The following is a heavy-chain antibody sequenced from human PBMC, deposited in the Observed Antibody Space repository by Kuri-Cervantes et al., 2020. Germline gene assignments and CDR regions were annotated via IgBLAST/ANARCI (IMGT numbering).Heavy chain of an antibody. Sequence: GGSLRLSCAASGFAFSSNAMIWVRQAPGKGLEWVSGIDVGGSSTYYADSVKGRFTISRDNAKNTLYLQMNSLRAEDTAVYYCASGDYYDSSGYPAWGQGTLVTVSS. CDR1: GFAFSSNA. D-gene: IGHD3-22*01. V-gene: IGHV3-23*01. CDR3: ASGDYYDSSGYPA. J-gene: IGHJ5*02. CDR2: IDVGGSST.